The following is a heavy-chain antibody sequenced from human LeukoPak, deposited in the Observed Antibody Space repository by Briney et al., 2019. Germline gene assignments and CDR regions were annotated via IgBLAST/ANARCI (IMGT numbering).Heavy chain of an antibody. D-gene: IGHD4-23*01. Sequence: PGGSLRLSCAASGFTFSSYGMHWVRQAPGKGLEWVAFIRYDGSNKYYADSVKGRFTISRDNSKNTLYLQMNSLRAEDTAVYYCAKTLTPYVPGHAFDIWGQGTMVTVSS. J-gene: IGHJ3*02. V-gene: IGHV3-30*02. CDR3: AKTLTPYVPGHAFDI. CDR2: IRYDGSNK. CDR1: GFTFSSYG.